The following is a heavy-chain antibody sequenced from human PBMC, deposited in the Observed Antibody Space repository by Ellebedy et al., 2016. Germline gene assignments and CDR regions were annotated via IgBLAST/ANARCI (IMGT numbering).Heavy chain of an antibody. CDR3: ARGSSVVPAARYYYYGMDV. J-gene: IGHJ6*02. CDR1: GGSISSYY. V-gene: IGHV4-59*01. Sequence: SETLSLXXTVSGGSISSYYWSWIRQPPGKGLEWIGYIYYSGSTNYNPSLKSRVTISVDTSKNQFSLKLSSVTAADTAVYYCARGSSVVPAARYYYYGMDVWGQGTTVTVSS. CDR2: IYYSGST. D-gene: IGHD2-2*01.